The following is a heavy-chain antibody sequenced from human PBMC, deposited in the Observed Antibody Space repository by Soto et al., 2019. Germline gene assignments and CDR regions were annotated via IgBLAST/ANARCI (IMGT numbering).Heavy chain of an antibody. CDR2: VYYGGAIFYSGNI. CDR1: GDSISSSNSH. Sequence: PETLSLTCTVSGDSISSSNSHWGWTRQPPGKGLEYIGSVYYGGAIFYSGNIYYNPSLKSRVTISVDTSKNQFSLRLSSVTAADTGVYYCVRYDRFNMKPYSPEGFHIWGQGTMVVVSS. D-gene: IGHD2-21*01. J-gene: IGHJ3*02. V-gene: IGHV4-39*01. CDR3: VRYDRFNMKPYSPEGFHI.